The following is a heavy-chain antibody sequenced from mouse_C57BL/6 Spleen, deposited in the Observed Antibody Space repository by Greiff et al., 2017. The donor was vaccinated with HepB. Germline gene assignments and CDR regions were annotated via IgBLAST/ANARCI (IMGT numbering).Heavy chain of an antibody. J-gene: IGHJ1*03. CDR2: FHPYNDDT. CDR1: GYTFTTYP. V-gene: IGHV1-47*01. D-gene: IGHD1-1*01. CDR3: ARGPPTSTVVATNWYFDV. Sequence: VQLQESGAELVKPGASVKMSCKASGYTFTTYPIEWMKQNHGKSLEWIGNFHPYNDDTKYNEKFKGKATLTVEKSSSTVYLELSRLTSDDSAVYYCARGPPTSTVVATNWYFDVWGTGTTVTVSS.